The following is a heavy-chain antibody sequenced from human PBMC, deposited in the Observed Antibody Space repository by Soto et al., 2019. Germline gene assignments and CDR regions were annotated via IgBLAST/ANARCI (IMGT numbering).Heavy chain of an antibody. CDR3: ARIVGSYYRNWFDP. D-gene: IGHD3-10*01. CDR1: GYTFTDYY. CDR2: INPNSGGT. V-gene: IGHV1-2*04. Sequence: GASVKVSCKASGYTFTDYYMHWVRQAPGQGLEWMGWINPNSGGTNYAQKFQGWFTMTRDTSISTAYMELSRLRSEDTAVYYCARIVGSYYRNWFDPWGQGTLVTVSS. J-gene: IGHJ5*02.